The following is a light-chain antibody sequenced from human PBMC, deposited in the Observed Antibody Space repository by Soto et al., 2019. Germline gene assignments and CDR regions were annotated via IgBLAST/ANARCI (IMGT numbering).Light chain of an antibody. J-gene: IGKJ5*01. V-gene: IGKV3-11*01. CDR3: QQRSNWPPT. CDR1: QTVNSH. CDR2: GAS. Sequence: EIVLTQSPATLSLSPGERATLSCRASQTVNSHFAWYQQKPGQAPRLLIYGASYRAAGIPARFSGSGSGTDFTLTVSSLEAEDFALYYCQQRSNWPPTFGQGTRLEIK.